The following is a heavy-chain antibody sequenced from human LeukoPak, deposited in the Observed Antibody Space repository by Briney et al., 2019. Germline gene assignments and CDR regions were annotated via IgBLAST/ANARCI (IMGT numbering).Heavy chain of an antibody. CDR1: GGSISSSSYY. Sequence: SETLSLTCTVSGGSISSSSYYWGWIRQPPGKGLEWIGSIYYSGSTYYNPSLKSRVTISVDTSKNQFSLKLSSVTAADTAVYYCARDCPGVPVAASGPVEATDAFDIWGQGTMVTASS. CDR2: IYYSGST. CDR3: ARDCPGVPVAASGPVEATDAFDI. J-gene: IGHJ3*02. V-gene: IGHV4-39*07. D-gene: IGHD5-24*01.